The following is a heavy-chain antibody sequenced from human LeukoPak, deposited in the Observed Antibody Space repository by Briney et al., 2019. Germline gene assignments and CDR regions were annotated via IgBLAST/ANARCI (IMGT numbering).Heavy chain of an antibody. CDR1: GDTFRRYA. D-gene: IGHD3-9*01. CDR3: ARAGGPTGYLYYFDY. CDR2: ILPIFGTT. V-gene: IGHV1-69*05. J-gene: IGHJ4*02. Sequence: SVKVSCKASGDTFRRYAIVWVRQAPGQGLEWMGGILPIFGTTNHAQKFQDRVTITTDESTSTAYMELSSLRSEDTAVYYCARAGGPTGYLYYFDYWGQGTLVTVSS.